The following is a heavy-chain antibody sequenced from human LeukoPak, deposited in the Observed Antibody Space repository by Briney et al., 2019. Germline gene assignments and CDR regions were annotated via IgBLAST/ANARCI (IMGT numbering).Heavy chain of an antibody. J-gene: IGHJ4*02. D-gene: IGHD2-2*02. CDR3: AREDHCVTTTCYNYFDY. Sequence: GGSLRLSCAASGFTFSSYGMHWVRQAPGKGLEWVAVIWYDRSNKYYADSVKGRFTISRDNAKNSVYLQMNTLRAEDTAVYYCAREDHCVTTTCYNYFDYWGQGTLVTVSS. CDR1: GFTFSSYG. CDR2: IWYDRSNK. V-gene: IGHV3-33*08.